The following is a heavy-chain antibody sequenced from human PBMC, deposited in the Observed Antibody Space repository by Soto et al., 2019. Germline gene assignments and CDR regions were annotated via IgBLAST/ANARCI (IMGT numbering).Heavy chain of an antibody. CDR3: ARLRGFRGSSGWYPYWFDP. CDR2: IFHSGSA. J-gene: IGHJ5*02. V-gene: IGHV4-4*02. Sequence: QVQLQESGPGLVKPSGTLSLTCAVSGDSITSRNWWTWVRQPPGKGLEWIGEIFHSGSANYNPSLKSRVTISVDKSKNHFSLKLNSVTAADTAMYYCARLRGFRGSSGWYPYWFDPWGQGTLVTVS. CDR1: GDSITSRNW. D-gene: IGHD6-19*01.